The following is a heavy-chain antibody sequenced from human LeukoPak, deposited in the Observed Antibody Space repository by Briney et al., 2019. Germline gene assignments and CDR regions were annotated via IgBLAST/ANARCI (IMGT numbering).Heavy chain of an antibody. J-gene: IGHJ5*02. Sequence: SETLSLTCAVYGGSFSGYYWSWIRQPPGKGLEWIGEINHSGSTNYNPSLKSRVTISVDTSKNQFSLKLSSVTAADTAVYYCARGRIVGAKEGFDPWGQGTLVTVSS. CDR2: INHSGST. D-gene: IGHD1-26*01. CDR1: GGSFSGYY. V-gene: IGHV4-34*01. CDR3: ARGRIVGAKEGFDP.